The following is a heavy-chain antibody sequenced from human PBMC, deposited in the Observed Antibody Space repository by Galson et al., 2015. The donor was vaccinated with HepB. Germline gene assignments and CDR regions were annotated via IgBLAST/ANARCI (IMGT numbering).Heavy chain of an antibody. D-gene: IGHD3-10*01. CDR2: IYYSGST. J-gene: IGHJ4*02. CDR3: AGDFGSGSYRFDY. V-gene: IGHV4-30-4*07. Sequence: TLSLTCAVSGGSVRSATYSWSWIRQPPGKGLEWIGYIYYSGSTLYNPSLKSRVTMSLDTSKNQFSLKLTSVTAADTAVYFCAGDFGSGSYRFDYWGQGTLVTVSS. CDR1: GGSVRSATYS.